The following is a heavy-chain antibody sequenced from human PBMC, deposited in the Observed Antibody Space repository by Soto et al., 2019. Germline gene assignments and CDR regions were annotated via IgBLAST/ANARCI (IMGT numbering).Heavy chain of an antibody. V-gene: IGHV3-23*01. CDR3: ANYYGDPIFDY. D-gene: IGHD4-17*01. J-gene: IGHJ4*02. CDR2: ISGSGGST. Sequence: GGSLRLSCAASGFTFSSYAMSWVRQAPGKGLEWVSAISGSGGSTYYAASVKGRFTISRDNSKNTLYLQMNSLRAEDTAVYYCANYYGDPIFDYWGQGTLVTVSS. CDR1: GFTFSSYA.